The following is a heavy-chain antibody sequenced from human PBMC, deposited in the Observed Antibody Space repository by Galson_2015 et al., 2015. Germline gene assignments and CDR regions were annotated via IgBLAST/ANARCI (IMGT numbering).Heavy chain of an antibody. CDR3: VKAAREATAAEYFQH. J-gene: IGHJ1*01. Sequence: SLRLSCEASGFTFTNSAMTWVRQAPAQGLEWVSAVGGSGGATYYADSVKGRFTISRDISKNTVYLQMDSLRAEDTAVYYCVKAAREATAAEYFQHWGQGTLVTVSS. CDR2: VGGSGGAT. D-gene: IGHD5-18*01. CDR1: GFTFTNSA. V-gene: IGHV3-23*01.